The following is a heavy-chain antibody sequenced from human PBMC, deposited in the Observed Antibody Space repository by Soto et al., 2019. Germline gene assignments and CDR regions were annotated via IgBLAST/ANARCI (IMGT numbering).Heavy chain of an antibody. CDR2: IYYSGST. CDR3: ARDSSVGRYFEY. CDR1: GGSISSGGYY. Sequence: SETLSLTCTVSGGSISSGGYYWSWIRQHPGKGLEWIGYIYYSGSTYYNPSLKSRVTISVDTSKNQFSLRLSSVTAADTAVYYCARDSSVGRYFEYWGQGALVTVSS. D-gene: IGHD1-26*01. V-gene: IGHV4-31*02. J-gene: IGHJ4*02.